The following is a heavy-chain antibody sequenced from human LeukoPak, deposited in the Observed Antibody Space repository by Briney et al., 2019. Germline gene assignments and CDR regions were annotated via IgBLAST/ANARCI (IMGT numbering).Heavy chain of an antibody. J-gene: IGHJ4*02. CDR1: GFTFSSYA. D-gene: IGHD6-13*01. Sequence: PGGSLRLSCAASGFTFSSYAMSWVRQAPGKGLEWVAVIWYDGSNKYYADSVKGRFTISRDNSKNTLYLQMNSLRAEDTAVYYCARGRIKTYSSSWYLDYWGQGTLVTVSS. CDR2: IWYDGSNK. V-gene: IGHV3-33*08. CDR3: ARGRIKTYSSSWYLDY.